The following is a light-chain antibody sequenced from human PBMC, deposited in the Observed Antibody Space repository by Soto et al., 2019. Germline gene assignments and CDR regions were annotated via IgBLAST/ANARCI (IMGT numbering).Light chain of an antibody. CDR2: GNS. J-gene: IGLJ1*01. V-gene: IGLV1-40*01. CDR1: SSNIGAGYD. CDR3: QSYDSSLSGYV. Sequence: QSALKQPPSVSGAPGQRVTISCTGSSSNIGAGYDVHWYQQLPGTAPKLLIYGNSNRPSGVPDRFSGSKSGTAASLALTGLQAEDEADYYCQSYDSSLSGYVFGTGTKVTVL.